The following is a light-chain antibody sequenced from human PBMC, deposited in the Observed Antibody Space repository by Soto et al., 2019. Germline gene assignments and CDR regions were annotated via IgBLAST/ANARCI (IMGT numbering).Light chain of an antibody. Sequence: QSALTQPASVSGSPGQSITISCTGTSSDIGRYNLVSWYQQHPGKPPKLMIYEATKRPSGVSNRFSGSKSGNTASLTISGLPAEDEADYYCSLYASSNPFMFGGGTKLTVL. CDR2: EAT. CDR3: SLYASSNPFM. CDR1: SSDIGRYNL. J-gene: IGLJ3*02. V-gene: IGLV2-23*02.